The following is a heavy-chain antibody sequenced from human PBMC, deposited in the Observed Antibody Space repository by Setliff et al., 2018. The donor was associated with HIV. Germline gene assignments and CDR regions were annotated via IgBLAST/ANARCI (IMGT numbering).Heavy chain of an antibody. V-gene: IGHV1-3*01. CDR3: ARLSTWDPYDIFEI. CDR1: GYRCTGFA. CDR2: ISAGTGNT. J-gene: IGHJ3*02. D-gene: IGHD3-22*01. Sequence: ASVKVSCKASGYRCTGFAIHWVRHAPGQRFEWMGWISAGTGNTKYSQKFQDRVTISRDIHASTAYMELSSLRSEDTAVYYCARLSTWDPYDIFEIWCQGTMVTVSS.